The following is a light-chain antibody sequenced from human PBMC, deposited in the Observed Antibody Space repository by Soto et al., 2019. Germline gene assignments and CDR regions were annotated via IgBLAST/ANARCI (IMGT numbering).Light chain of an antibody. CDR1: QSVSSSY. CDR3: QQRQYWPPIT. Sequence: EIVLTQSPGTLSLSPGERATLYCRASQSVSSSYLAWYQQKPGQAPRLLIYGASSRATGIPDRFSGSGSGTDFTLTISSLEPEDCAIYYCQQRQYWPPITFGQGTRLEIK. J-gene: IGKJ5*01. V-gene: IGKV3D-20*02. CDR2: GAS.